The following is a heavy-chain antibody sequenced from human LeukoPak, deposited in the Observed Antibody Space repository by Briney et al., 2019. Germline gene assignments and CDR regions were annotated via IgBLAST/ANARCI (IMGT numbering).Heavy chain of an antibody. V-gene: IGHV3-7*01. CDR3: ARDKYSAYSDF. J-gene: IGHJ4*02. D-gene: IGHD4-11*01. CDR1: GFTFSSYW. Sequence: GGSLRLSCEASGFTFSSYWMDWVRQAPGKGLEWVANIKHNGSKQYYVDSVKRRFTISRDNDRNLLYLQMNRLRVEDTAVYYCARDKYSAYSDFWGQGTLVTVSS. CDR2: IKHNGSKQ.